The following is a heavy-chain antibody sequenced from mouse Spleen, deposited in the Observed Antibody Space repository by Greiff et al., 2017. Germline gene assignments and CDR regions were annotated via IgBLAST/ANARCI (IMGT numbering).Heavy chain of an antibody. CDR2: IDPEDGET. CDR3: ARSEDGSPLGYAMDY. J-gene: IGHJ4*01. D-gene: IGHD1-1*01. CDR1: GFNFTDYY. Sequence: VQLQQSGAELVKPGASVKLSCTASGFNFTDYYMHWVKQRTEQGLEWIGRIDPEDGETNYAPKFQGKATITADTSSNTAYLQLSSLTSEDTAVYYCARSEDGSPLGYAMDYWGQGTSVTVSS. V-gene: IGHV14-2*01.